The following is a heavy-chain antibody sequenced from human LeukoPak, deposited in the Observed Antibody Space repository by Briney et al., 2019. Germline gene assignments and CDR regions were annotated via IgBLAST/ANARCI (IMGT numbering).Heavy chain of an antibody. Sequence: PSETLSLTCAVYGGSFSGYYWSWIRQPPGKGLEWIGEINHSGSTNYNPSLKSRVTISVDTSKNQFSLKLSSVTAADTAVYYCARPHLGVWSGPSMDVWGKGTTVTVSS. V-gene: IGHV4-34*01. CDR3: ARPHLGVWSGPSMDV. CDR2: INHSGST. CDR1: GGSFSGYY. J-gene: IGHJ6*03. D-gene: IGHD3-3*01.